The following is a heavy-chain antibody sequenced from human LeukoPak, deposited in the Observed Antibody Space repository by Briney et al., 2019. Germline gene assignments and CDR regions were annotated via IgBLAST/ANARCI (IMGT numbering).Heavy chain of an antibody. CDR1: GYTFTSYG. D-gene: IGHD3-9*01. CDR3: ARWYYDILTGYYPYYFDY. CDR2: ISAYNGNT. Sequence: GAAVKASCKASGYTFTSYGISLVRQAPGQGLEWMGWISAYNGNTNYAPKLQGRVTMTTPTSTSTAYMELRSLRSDDTAVYYCARWYYDILTGYYPYYFDYWGQGTLVTVSS. J-gene: IGHJ4*02. V-gene: IGHV1-18*01.